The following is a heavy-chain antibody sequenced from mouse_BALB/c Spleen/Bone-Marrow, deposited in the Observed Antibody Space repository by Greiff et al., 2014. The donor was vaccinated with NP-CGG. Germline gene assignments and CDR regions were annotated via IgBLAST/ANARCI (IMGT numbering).Heavy chain of an antibody. Sequence: VQLQQSGAELVKPGASVKLSCTASGFNIKDTYMHWVKQTPEQGLEWIGSIDTASDYTQFDSNFQGKATITTDKSSNTAYLQLSSLTSEDTAVYYCSTLTGAFDYWGQGTTLTVSS. V-gene: IGHV14-3*02. CDR2: IDTASDYT. J-gene: IGHJ2*01. CDR1: GFNIKDTY. CDR3: STLTGAFDY. D-gene: IGHD4-1*01.